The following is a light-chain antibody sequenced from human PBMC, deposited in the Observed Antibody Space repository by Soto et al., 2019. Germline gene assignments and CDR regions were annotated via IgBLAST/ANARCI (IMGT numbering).Light chain of an antibody. V-gene: IGKV3-11*01. J-gene: IGKJ5*01. CDR2: DAS. CDR3: QQRSNWPSIT. CDR1: QSVSSY. Sequence: EIVMTQSPATLSVSPGERATLSCRASQSVSSYLAWYQQKPGQAPRLLIYDASTRATGIPARFGGSGSGTDFTLTISSLEPEDFAVYYCQQRSNWPSITFGQGTRLEIK.